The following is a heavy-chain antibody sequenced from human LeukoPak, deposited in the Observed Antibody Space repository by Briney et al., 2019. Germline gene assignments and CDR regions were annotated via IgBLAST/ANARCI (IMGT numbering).Heavy chain of an antibody. CDR3: ARDGSGWPTYYFDY. CDR2: INHSGST. Sequence: SETLSLTCAVYGGSFSGYYWSWIRQPPGKGLEWIGEINHSGSTNYNLSLKSRVTISVDTSKNQFSLKLSSVTAADTAVYYCARDGSGWPTYYFDYWGQGTLVTVSS. J-gene: IGHJ4*02. CDR1: GGSFSGYY. D-gene: IGHD6-19*01. V-gene: IGHV4-34*01.